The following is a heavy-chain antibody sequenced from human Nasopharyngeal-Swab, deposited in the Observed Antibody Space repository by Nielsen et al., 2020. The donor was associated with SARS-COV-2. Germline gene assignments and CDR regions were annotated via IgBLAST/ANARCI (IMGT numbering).Heavy chain of an antibody. D-gene: IGHD5-24*01. V-gene: IGHV5-51*01. Sequence: GESLKISCTGFGYSFANYWIGWVRQMPGNGLEWMGSIYPGNSDTRYSPSFHGRVTISADKSINTAYLQWTSLRASDTAMYFCARRAARDGFNYEVDPWGQGTLVTVS. CDR1: GYSFANYW. CDR3: ARRAARDGFNYEVDP. J-gene: IGHJ5*02. CDR2: IYPGNSDT.